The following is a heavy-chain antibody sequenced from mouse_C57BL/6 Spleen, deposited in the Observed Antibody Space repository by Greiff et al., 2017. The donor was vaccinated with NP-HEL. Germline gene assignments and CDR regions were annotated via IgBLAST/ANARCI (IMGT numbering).Heavy chain of an antibody. CDR1: GYTFTDYY. D-gene: IGHD2-4*01. J-gene: IGHJ2*01. CDR3: ARKAYDYDKGSDY. V-gene: IGHV1-76*01. Sequence: VQLQQSGAELVRPGASVKLSCKASGYTFTDYYINWVKQRPGQGLEWIARIYPGSGNTYYNEKFKGKATLTAEKSSSTAYMQRSSLTSEDSAVYFCARKAYDYDKGSDYWGQGTTLTVSS. CDR2: IYPGSGNT.